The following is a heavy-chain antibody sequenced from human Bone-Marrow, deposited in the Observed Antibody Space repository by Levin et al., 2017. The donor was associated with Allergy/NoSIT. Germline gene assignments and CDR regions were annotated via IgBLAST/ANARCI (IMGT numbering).Heavy chain of an antibody. D-gene: IGHD2-15*01. CDR2: LYHNGVT. CDR3: ASSLHCAAGTCDYRDAFDV. CDR1: GASLSSGDYY. V-gene: IGHV4-39*01. Sequence: PSETLSLTCTVSGASLSSGDYYWDWIRQPPGKGLEWLGSLYHNGVTYSNPSLESRVTVSVDATQNQFSLKLTSVTAADTAVFYCASSLHCAAGTCDYRDAFDVWGLGAMVTVSS. J-gene: IGHJ3*01.